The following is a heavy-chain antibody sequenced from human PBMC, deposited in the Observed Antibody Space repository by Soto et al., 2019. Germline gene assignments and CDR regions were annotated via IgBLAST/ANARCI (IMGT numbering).Heavy chain of an antibody. J-gene: IGHJ4*02. Sequence: QVQQVQSGAEVKKPGASVKVSCKASGYTFRNYSISWVRQAPGKGLEWVGWINIYNGITNYAQKIQGRVTMTAHTSTSTAYMELRSLRSDDTAVYFCARDRRLSGWLFDYWGQGTLVTDSS. CDR3: ARDRRLSGWLFDY. CDR1: GYTFRNYS. D-gene: IGHD6-19*01. CDR2: INIYNGIT. V-gene: IGHV1-18*01.